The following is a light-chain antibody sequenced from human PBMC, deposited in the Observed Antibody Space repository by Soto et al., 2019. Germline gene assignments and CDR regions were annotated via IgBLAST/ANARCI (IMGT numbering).Light chain of an antibody. CDR2: GAS. CDR3: QQYHHWPPLS. CDR1: PGVSGN. V-gene: IGKV3-15*01. Sequence: EIVMTQSPATLSVSPGERGTLLFRARPGVSGNLAWYQEKPGQAPRLPLYGASTKANDIPARFSGSGSGTEFTLTISSLQSEDFAVYPCQQYHHWPPLSFGGGTKVEI. J-gene: IGKJ4*01.